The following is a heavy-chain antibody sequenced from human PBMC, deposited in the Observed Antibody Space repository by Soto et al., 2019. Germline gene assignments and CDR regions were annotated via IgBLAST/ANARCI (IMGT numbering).Heavy chain of an antibody. Sequence: GGSLRLSCGAPGFIFSSYAMTWVRQAPGKGLEWVSSITGSGVSTYYADSVRGRFTISRDNARNTLYLQMNSLRVEDTAVYYCTSDGSGSYSYYYDGMDVWGQGTTVTV. J-gene: IGHJ6*02. CDR2: ITGSGVST. D-gene: IGHD3-10*01. V-gene: IGHV3-23*01. CDR1: GFIFSSYA. CDR3: TSDGSGSYSYYYDGMDV.